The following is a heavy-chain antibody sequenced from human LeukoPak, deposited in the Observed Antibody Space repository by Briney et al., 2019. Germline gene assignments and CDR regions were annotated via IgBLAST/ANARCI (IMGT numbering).Heavy chain of an antibody. J-gene: IGHJ4*02. D-gene: IGHD3-10*01. CDR1: GFTFSSYW. CDR3: VKSTRLLYYGSGSSGY. CDR2: IKQDGSEK. V-gene: IGHV3-7*01. Sequence: GGSLRLSCAASGFTFSSYWMSWVRQAPGKGLEWVTNIKQDGSEKYYVDSVKGRFTISRDNAKNSLYLQMSSLRAEDTAVYYCVKSTRLLYYGSGSSGYWGQGTLVTVSS.